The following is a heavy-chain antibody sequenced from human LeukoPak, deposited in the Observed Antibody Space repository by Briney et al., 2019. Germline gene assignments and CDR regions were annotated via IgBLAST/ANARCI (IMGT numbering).Heavy chain of an antibody. J-gene: IGHJ4*02. Sequence: GGSLRLSCAASGFTFSSYVMSWVRQAPGKGLEWVSAISGSGGGTYYADSVKGRFTISRDNSKNTLYLQTNSLRAEDTAVYYCAPSIAVAGWFDYWGQGTLVTVSS. D-gene: IGHD6-19*01. CDR1: GFTFSSYV. V-gene: IGHV3-23*01. CDR3: APSIAVAGWFDY. CDR2: ISGSGGGT.